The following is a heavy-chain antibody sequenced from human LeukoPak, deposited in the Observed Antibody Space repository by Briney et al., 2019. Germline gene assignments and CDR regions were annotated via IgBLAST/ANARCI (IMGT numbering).Heavy chain of an antibody. Sequence: PGGSLRLSCAASGFTLSSYGMNWVRQAPGKGLEWVATITSGGGSTFYADSVKGRFTISRDNSKNTLYLQMDSLRGEDTAVYYCAKDFRIGYSAHFDYWGQGALVTVSS. CDR1: GFTLSSYG. V-gene: IGHV3-23*01. CDR2: ITSGGGST. CDR3: AKDFRIGYSAHFDY. D-gene: IGHD2-21*01. J-gene: IGHJ4*02.